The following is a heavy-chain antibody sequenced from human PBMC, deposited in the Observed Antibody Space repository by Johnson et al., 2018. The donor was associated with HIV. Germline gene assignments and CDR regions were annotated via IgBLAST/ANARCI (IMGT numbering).Heavy chain of an antibody. Sequence: QVQLVESGGGLVQPGGSLRLSCAASGFTFDDYAMHWVRQAPGKGLEWVAVISYDGSNKYYADSVKGRFTISRDNSKNTLYLQMNSLRAEDTAVYYCARGGLGDYVVAFDIWGQGTLVTVSS. D-gene: IGHD4-17*01. CDR2: ISYDGSNK. CDR3: ARGGLGDYVVAFDI. J-gene: IGHJ3*02. V-gene: IGHV3-30-3*01. CDR1: GFTFDDYA.